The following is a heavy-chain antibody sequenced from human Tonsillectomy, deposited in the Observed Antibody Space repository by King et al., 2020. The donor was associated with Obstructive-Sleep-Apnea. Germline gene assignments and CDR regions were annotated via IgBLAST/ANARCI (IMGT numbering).Heavy chain of an antibody. D-gene: IGHD3-10*01. V-gene: IGHV3-30*18. CDR3: AKDRHGSSLIFDY. CDR1: GFTFSSFG. CDR2: ISYDGSNK. J-gene: IGHJ4*02. Sequence: VQLVESGGGVVQPGRSLRLSCAASGFTFSSFGMHWVRQAPGKGLEWVAVISYDGSNKYYTDSVKGRFTISRDNSKNTLYLQMNSLRAEDTAVYYCAKDRHGSSLIFDYWGQGTLVTVSS.